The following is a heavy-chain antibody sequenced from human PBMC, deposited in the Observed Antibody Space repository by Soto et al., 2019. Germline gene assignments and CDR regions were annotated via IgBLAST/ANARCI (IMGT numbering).Heavy chain of an antibody. J-gene: IGHJ5*02. Sequence: TLSLTCTVSGGSISSGGYYWSWIRQHPGRGLEWIGYIYYSGSTYYSPSLKSRVTISVDTSKNQFSLKLSSVTAADTAVYYCARFRVAVAGTWFDPWGQGTLVTVSS. CDR1: GGSISSGGYY. V-gene: IGHV4-31*03. D-gene: IGHD6-19*01. CDR2: IYYSGST. CDR3: ARFRVAVAGTWFDP.